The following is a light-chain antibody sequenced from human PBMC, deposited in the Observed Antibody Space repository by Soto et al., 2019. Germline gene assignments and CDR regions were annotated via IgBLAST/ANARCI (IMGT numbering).Light chain of an antibody. Sequence: IVLTQSPDTLSLSPGERATLSCRASQSVRGGYLAWYQHKPGQAPRLLIYGASSTATGIPDRFSGSGSGTDFTLTIKRLAPEDFALYYWQQDGSSPLTFGQGTKVEIK. CDR1: QSVRGGY. CDR3: QQDGSSPLT. V-gene: IGKV3-20*01. CDR2: GAS. J-gene: IGKJ1*01.